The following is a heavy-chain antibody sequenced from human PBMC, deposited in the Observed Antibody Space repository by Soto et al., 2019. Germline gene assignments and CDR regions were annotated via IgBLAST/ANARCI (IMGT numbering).Heavy chain of an antibody. J-gene: IGHJ6*02. Sequence: PSETLSLTCTVSGGSISSYYWSWIRQPPGKGLEWIGYIYYSGSTNYNPPLKSRVTISVDTSKNQFSLKLSSVTAADTAVYYCAREVITGGHSYGYVWDLYGMDVWSQGTTVTVSS. CDR1: GGSISSYY. CDR2: IYYSGST. V-gene: IGHV4-59*01. CDR3: AREVITGGHSYGYVWDLYGMDV. D-gene: IGHD5-18*01.